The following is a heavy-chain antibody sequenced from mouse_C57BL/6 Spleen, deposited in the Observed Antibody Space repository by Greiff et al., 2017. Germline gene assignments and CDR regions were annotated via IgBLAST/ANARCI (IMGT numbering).Heavy chain of an antibody. V-gene: IGHV5-17*01. D-gene: IGHD2-2*01. Sequence: DVHLVESGGGLVKPGGSLKLTSEASGFTISDYGMPWFRQAPERGLGRVAYISSGSSTKYYADTVKGRCTISRENAKNTLFLQMTSLRSEDTAMFYCARSAGYGDFVYWGLDTTLTVSS. J-gene: IGHJ2*01. CDR2: ISSGSSTK. CDR3: ARSAGYGDFVY. CDR1: GFTISDYG.